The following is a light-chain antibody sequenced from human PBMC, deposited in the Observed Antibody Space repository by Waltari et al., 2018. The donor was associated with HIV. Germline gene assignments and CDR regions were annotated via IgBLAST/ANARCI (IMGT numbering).Light chain of an antibody. J-gene: IGLJ3*02. CDR3: QSSENRGTYRV. CDR1: ALPRQY. Sequence: SYQLTQPPSVSVSPGQTAKITCSGDALPRQYGYWYHQQLGQAPVLLRYKTRERPSGNPERCSCYNSGTTVTLTISGVQAEDEADDYCQSSENRGTYRVFGGGTKLTVL. V-gene: IGLV3-25*03. CDR2: KTR.